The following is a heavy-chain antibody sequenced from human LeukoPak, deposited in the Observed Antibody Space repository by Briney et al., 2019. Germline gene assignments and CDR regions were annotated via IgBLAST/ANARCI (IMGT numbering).Heavy chain of an antibody. CDR1: GFTFSSYA. V-gene: IGHV3-30-3*01. J-gene: IGHJ4*02. CDR3: ARAPRLPDY. CDR2: ISYDGSNK. D-gene: IGHD4-11*01. Sequence: GRSLRLSCAASGFTFSSYAMHWVRQAPGRGLEWVAVISYDGSNKYYADSVKGRFTISRDNSKNTLYLQMNSLRGEDTAVYYCARAPRLPDYWGQGTLVTVSS.